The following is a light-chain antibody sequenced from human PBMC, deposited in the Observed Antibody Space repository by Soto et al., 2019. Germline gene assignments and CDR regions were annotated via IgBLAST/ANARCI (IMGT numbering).Light chain of an antibody. V-gene: IGKV3-15*01. CDR2: GAS. Sequence: EIVMTQSPATLSVSPGERATLSCRASQSVSSNLAWYQQIPGQAPRRLIYGASTRATGIPARFSGSGSGTEFTLTISNLQSEDFAVYYCHQYNNWPPRHTFGQGTKLQIK. CDR3: HQYNNWPPRHT. J-gene: IGKJ2*01. CDR1: QSVSSN.